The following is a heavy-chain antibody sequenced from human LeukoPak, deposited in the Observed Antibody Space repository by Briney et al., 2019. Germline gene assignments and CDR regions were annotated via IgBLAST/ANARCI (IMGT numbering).Heavy chain of an antibody. V-gene: IGHV4-34*01. D-gene: IGHD6-19*01. J-gene: IGHJ4*02. CDR1: GGSFSGYY. Sequence: SETLSLTCAVYGGSFSGYYWTWIRQPPGKGLEWIGEINHSGSTNYNPSLKSRVIISVDTSKDHFSLKLTSVTAADTAVYFCARVTYFSGWFQTPIFDYWGQGALLTVSS. CDR3: ARVTYFSGWFQTPIFDY. CDR2: INHSGST.